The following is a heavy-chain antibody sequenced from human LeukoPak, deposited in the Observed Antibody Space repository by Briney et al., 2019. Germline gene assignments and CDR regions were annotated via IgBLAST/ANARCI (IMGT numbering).Heavy chain of an antibody. J-gene: IGHJ4*02. Sequence: GGSLRLSCAAPGFTFSNAWMSWVRQAPGKGLEWVGRIKSKTDGGTTDYAAPVKGRFTISRDDSKNTLYLQMNSLKTEDTAVYYCTTGPMGRLVVRGVIRTADYWGQGTLVTVSS. CDR1: GFTFSNAW. CDR2: IKSKTDGGTT. CDR3: TTGPMGRLVVRGVIRTADY. D-gene: IGHD3-10*01. V-gene: IGHV3-15*01.